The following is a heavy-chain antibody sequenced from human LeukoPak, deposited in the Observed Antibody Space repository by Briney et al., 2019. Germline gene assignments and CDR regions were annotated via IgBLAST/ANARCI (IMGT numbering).Heavy chain of an antibody. J-gene: IGHJ4*02. V-gene: IGHV3-23*01. CDR1: GFTFSSYA. CDR2: ISGSGGST. Sequence: PGGSLRLSCAASGFTFSSYAMSWVRQAPGEGLEWVSAISGSGGSTYYADSVKGRFTISRDNSKNTLYLQMNSLRAEDTAVYYCAKEAQYYYDSSGYYYFDYWGQGTLVTVSS. CDR3: AKEAQYYYDSSGYYYFDY. D-gene: IGHD3-22*01.